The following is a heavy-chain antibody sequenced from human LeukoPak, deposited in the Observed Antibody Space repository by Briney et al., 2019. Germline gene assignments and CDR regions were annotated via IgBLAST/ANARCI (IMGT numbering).Heavy chain of an antibody. D-gene: IGHD3-22*01. Sequence: PGGSLRLSCAASGFTFSSYAMSWVRQAPGKGLEWVSAISGSGGSTYYADSVKGRFTISRDNSKNTLYLQMNSLRAEDTAVYYCAKSKNAQWRNYYDSSAYYSEYFQHWGQGTLVTVSS. CDR3: AKSKNAQWRNYYDSSAYYSEYFQH. CDR1: GFTFSSYA. CDR2: ISGSGGST. J-gene: IGHJ1*01. V-gene: IGHV3-23*01.